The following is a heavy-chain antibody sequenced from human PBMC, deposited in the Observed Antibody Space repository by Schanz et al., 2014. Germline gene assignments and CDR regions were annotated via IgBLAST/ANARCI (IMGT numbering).Heavy chain of an antibody. D-gene: IGHD6-13*01. Sequence: DVQLLESGGGLVQPGGSLRLSCATSGLTFTSAWMSWVRQAPGKGLEWVSAINTGVNTYYADSVRGRFTMSRDNSKNTLYLQMNSLRAGDAAVYYCARGLIAAAGGAFDYWGQGTLVAVSA. J-gene: IGHJ4*02. CDR3: ARGLIAAAGGAFDY. CDR2: INTGVNT. V-gene: IGHV3-23*01. CDR1: GLTFTSAW.